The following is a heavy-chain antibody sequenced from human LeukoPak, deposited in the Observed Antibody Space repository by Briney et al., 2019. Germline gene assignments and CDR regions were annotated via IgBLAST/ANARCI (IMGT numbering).Heavy chain of an antibody. D-gene: IGHD6-13*01. CDR3: AKAYPSSSWYGRYYYYYYYMDV. V-gene: IGHV3-23*01. CDR1: GFTFSSYA. Sequence: GGSLRLSCAASGFTFSSYAMSWVRQAPGKGLEWVSAISGSGGSTYYADSVKGRFTISRDNSKNTLYLQMNSLRAEDTAVYYCAKAYPSSSWYGRYYYYYYYMDVWGKGTTVTVSS. J-gene: IGHJ6*03. CDR2: ISGSGGST.